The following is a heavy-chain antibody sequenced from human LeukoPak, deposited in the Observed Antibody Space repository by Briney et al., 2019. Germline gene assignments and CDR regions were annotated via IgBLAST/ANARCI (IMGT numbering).Heavy chain of an antibody. CDR1: GGSFSGYH. CDR3: ARGLWPPDYYGMDV. CDR2: INHSGST. Sequence: SETLSLTCAVYGGSFSGYHWSWIRQPPGKGLEWIGEINHSGSTNYNPSLKSRVTISVDTSKNQFSLKLSSVTAADTAVYYCARGLWPPDYYGMDVWGQGTTVTVSS. J-gene: IGHJ6*02. V-gene: IGHV4-34*01. D-gene: IGHD3-10*01.